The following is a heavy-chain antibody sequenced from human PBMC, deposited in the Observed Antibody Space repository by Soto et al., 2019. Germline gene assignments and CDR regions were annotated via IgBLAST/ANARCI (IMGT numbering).Heavy chain of an antibody. CDR2: IYYRGST. CDR1: GGSISSSNYY. V-gene: IGHV4-39*01. J-gene: IGHJ6*02. D-gene: IGHD2-15*01. Sequence: PSETLSLTCTVSGGSISSSNYYWGWIRQPPGKGLEWIGSIYYRGSTYYNPSLKSRVTISVDTSKNQYSLKLSSGTAAETAMYYCARGGYCSGSSCAYMGHYYYFGMDVWGQGTKVTVSS. CDR3: ARGGYCSGSSCAYMGHYYYFGMDV.